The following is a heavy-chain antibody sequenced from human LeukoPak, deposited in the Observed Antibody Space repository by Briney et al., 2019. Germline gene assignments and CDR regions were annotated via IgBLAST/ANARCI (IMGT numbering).Heavy chain of an antibody. CDR3: SEGYFEPFAH. Sequence: SETLSLTCVVSGASVSSSHWNWIRQLPGEGLEWIGCLSYTGKTDYNPSLTSRVTISLDTSKNQVSLKLRFVTAADTAVYYCSEGYFEPFAHWGQGILVTVSS. D-gene: IGHD2/OR15-2a*01. V-gene: IGHV4-59*02. CDR2: LSYTGKT. CDR1: GASVSSSH. J-gene: IGHJ4*02.